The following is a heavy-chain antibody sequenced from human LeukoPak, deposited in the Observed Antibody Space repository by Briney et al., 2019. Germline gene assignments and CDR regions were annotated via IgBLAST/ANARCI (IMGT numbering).Heavy chain of an antibody. CDR3: ARYYSGYDPSLAQNFDY. D-gene: IGHD5-12*01. CDR2: IYYSGST. J-gene: IGHJ4*02. CDR1: GGSISSYY. V-gene: IGHV4-59*08. Sequence: PSETLSLTCTVSGGSISSYYWSWIRQPPGKGLEWIGYIYYSGSTNYNPSLKSRVTISVDTSKNQFSLKLSSVTAADTAVYYCARYYSGYDPSLAQNFDYWGQGTLVTVSS.